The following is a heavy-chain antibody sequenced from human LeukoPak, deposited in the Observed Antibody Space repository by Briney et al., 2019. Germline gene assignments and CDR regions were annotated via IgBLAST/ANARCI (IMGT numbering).Heavy chain of an antibody. D-gene: IGHD3-10*01. CDR1: GGSISSSSHY. CDR2: IYYSGST. V-gene: IGHV4-39*07. CDR3: ARDHGYYYGSGNDY. Sequence: SETLSLTCTVSGGSISSSSHYWGWIRQPPGKGLEWIGSIYYSGSTYYNPSLKSRVTISVDTSKNQFSLKLSSVTAADTAVYYCARDHGYYYGSGNDYWGQGTLVTVSS. J-gene: IGHJ4*02.